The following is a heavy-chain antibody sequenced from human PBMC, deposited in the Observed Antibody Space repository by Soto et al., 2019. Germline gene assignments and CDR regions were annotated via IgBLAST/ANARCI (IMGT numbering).Heavy chain of an antibody. CDR1: GFTFSSYS. D-gene: IGHD2-21*02. Sequence: GGSLRLSCAPSGFTFSSYSMNWVRQAPGKGLEWVSYISSSSSTIYYADSVKGRFTISRDNAKNSLYLQMNSLRDEDTAVYYCARLPVVTPHQQPPMYYGMDVWGQGTTVTVSS. V-gene: IGHV3-48*02. CDR2: ISSSSSTI. J-gene: IGHJ6*02. CDR3: ARLPVVTPHQQPPMYYGMDV.